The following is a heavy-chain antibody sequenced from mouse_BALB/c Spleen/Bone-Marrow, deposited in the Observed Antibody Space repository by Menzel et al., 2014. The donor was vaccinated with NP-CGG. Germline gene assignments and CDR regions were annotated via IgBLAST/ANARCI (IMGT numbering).Heavy chain of an antibody. CDR2: FYPGSGSI. CDR1: GYTFTEYI. Sequence: QVQLQQPGAGLVKPGASVKLSCKASGYTFTEYIIHWVKQRSGQGLEWIGWFYPGSGSIRYNEKFKDKATLTADKSSSTVCMELSRLTSEDSAVYFCARHEGGGYFDYWGQGTTLTVSS. D-gene: IGHD1-1*02. J-gene: IGHJ2*01. CDR3: ARHEGGGYFDY. V-gene: IGHV1-62-2*01.